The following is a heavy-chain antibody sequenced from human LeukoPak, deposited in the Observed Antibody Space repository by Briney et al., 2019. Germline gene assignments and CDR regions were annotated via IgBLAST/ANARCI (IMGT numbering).Heavy chain of an antibody. Sequence: ASVKVSCKASGYTFTGYYMHWVRQAPGQGLEWMGWINPNSGGTNYAQKFQGRVTMTRDTSISTVYMELSRLRSDDTAVYYCARGLDHSTPYYFVLGRPYYIDYWGQGTLVTVSS. CDR2: INPNSGGT. V-gene: IGHV1-2*02. CDR3: ARGLDHSTPYYFVLGRPYYIDY. J-gene: IGHJ4*02. D-gene: IGHD2/OR15-2a*01. CDR1: GYTFTGYY.